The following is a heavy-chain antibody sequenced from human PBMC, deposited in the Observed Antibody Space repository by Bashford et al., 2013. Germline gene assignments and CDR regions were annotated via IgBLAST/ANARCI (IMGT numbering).Heavy chain of an antibody. D-gene: IGHD2/OR15-2a*01. J-gene: IGHJ4*01. Sequence: VRQAPGKGLEWVSAISRSGDNTYHADSVKGRFTISRDNSKNTLYLQMSSLRAEDTAIYYCVRGSTQPPGXTPGGPGTLVHRLL. V-gene: IGHV3-23*01. CDR2: ISRSGDNT. CDR3: VRGSTQPPGXTP.